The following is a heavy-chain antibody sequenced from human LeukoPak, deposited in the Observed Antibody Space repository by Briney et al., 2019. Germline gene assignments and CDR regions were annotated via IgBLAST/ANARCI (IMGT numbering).Heavy chain of an antibody. Sequence: ASVTVSCKASGYTFTSYYMHWVRQPPGQGLEWMGIINPSGGSTSYAQKFQGRVTMTRDMSTSTVYMELSSLRSEDTAVYYCARAVGYEYYYYYMDVWGKGTTVTISS. J-gene: IGHJ6*03. CDR1: GYTFTSYY. CDR2: INPSGGST. V-gene: IGHV1-46*01. CDR3: ARAVGYEYYYYYMDV. D-gene: IGHD6-13*01.